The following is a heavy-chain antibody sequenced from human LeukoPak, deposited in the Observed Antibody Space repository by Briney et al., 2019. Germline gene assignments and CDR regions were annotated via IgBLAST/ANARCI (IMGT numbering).Heavy chain of an antibody. CDR3: ARDATGLGNYFNY. V-gene: IGHV4-61*02. CDR2: IYTSGST. Sequence: PSQTLSLTCTVSGGSISSGSYYWSWIRQPAGKGLEWIGRIYTSGSTNYNPSLKSRVTISVDTSKNQFSLKLSSVTAADTAVYYCARDATGLGNYFNYWGQGTLVTVSS. D-gene: IGHD7-27*01. CDR1: GGSISSGSYY. J-gene: IGHJ4*02.